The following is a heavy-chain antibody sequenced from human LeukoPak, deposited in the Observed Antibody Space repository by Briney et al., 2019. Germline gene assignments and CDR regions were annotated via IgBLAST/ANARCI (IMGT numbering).Heavy chain of an antibody. CDR1: GFTFSSYA. V-gene: IGHV3-23*01. J-gene: IGHJ4*02. CDR2: ISGSGGST. Sequence: PGGSLRLSCAAPGFTFSSYAMSWVRQAPGKGLEWVSAISGSGGSTYYADSVKGRFTISRDNSKNTLYLQMNSLRAEDTAVYYCAKSYSSWYVPFFDYWGQGTLVTVSS. D-gene: IGHD6-13*01. CDR3: AKSYSSWYVPFFDY.